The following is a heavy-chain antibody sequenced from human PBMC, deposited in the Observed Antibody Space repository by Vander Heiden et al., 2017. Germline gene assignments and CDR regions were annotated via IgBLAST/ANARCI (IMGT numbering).Heavy chain of an antibody. CDR2: IYSDGST. CDR3: ATSYSTSWRDGFDI. Sequence: EVQLVESAGGLIQPGGSLRLSWSAPGFSVSRNYMTWVRQAPGTGLGWGSVIYSDGSTYYADSVEGRFTISRDNSKNSLYLQMNSLRAEDTAVYCCATSYSTSWRDGFDIWGQGTMVTVSS. J-gene: IGHJ3*02. CDR1: GFSVSRNY. D-gene: IGHD6-13*01. V-gene: IGHV3-53*01.